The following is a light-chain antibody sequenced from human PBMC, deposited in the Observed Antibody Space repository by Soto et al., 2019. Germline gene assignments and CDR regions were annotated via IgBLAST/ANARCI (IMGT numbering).Light chain of an antibody. CDR1: HSVSSSY. V-gene: IGKV3-20*01. J-gene: IGKJ3*01. CDR2: GAS. CDR3: QQYGSSPPYT. Sequence: EIVLTQSPGTLSLSPGERATLSCRASHSVSSSYLAWYQQKPGQAPRLLIYGASSRATGIPDRFSGSGSGTDVTLTISRLEPEDVAVYYCQQYGSSPPYTFGRGTKVDIK.